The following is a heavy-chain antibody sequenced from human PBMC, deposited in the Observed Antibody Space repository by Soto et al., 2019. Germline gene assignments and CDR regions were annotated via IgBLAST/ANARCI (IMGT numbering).Heavy chain of an antibody. Sequence: QVQLVESGGGLVKPGGSLRLSCAASGFTFSDYYMRWIRQAPGKGVEWVSYISSSGSTIYYADSEKGRFTISRDNAKNSLNLQMNSLRAEDTAVYYCASLSTYGDYSIWGQGTLVTVSS. V-gene: IGHV3-11*01. CDR2: ISSSGSTI. D-gene: IGHD4-17*01. CDR1: GFTFSDYY. J-gene: IGHJ4*02. CDR3: ASLSTYGDYSI.